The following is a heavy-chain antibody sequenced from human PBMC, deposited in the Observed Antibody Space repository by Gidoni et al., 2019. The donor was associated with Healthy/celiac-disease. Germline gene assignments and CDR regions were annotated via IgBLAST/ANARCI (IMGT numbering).Heavy chain of an antibody. CDR2: ISGSGGST. CDR3: AKGVSGYKNPFDY. D-gene: IGHD3-22*01. J-gene: IGHJ4*02. CDR1: GFTFSSYA. Sequence: CAASGFTFSSYAMSWVRQAPGKGLEWVSAISGSGGSTYYADSVKGRFTISRDNSKNTLYLQMNSLRAEDTAVYYCAKGVSGYKNPFDYWGQGTLVTVSS. V-gene: IGHV3-23*01.